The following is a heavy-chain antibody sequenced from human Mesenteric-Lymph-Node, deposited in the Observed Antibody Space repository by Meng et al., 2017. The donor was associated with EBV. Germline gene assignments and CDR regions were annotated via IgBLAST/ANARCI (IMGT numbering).Heavy chain of an antibody. CDR1: SGSISSSNW. CDR2: IYHNGNT. Sequence: QVQLQESVPGLVKPSGTLSLTRAGSSGSISSSNWWSWVRQPPGKGLEWIGEIYHNGNTNYNPSLKSRVTISVDKSKNQFSLKLNSVTAADTAVYYCARADSSGPWHFDYWGQGTLVTVSS. V-gene: IGHV4-4*02. J-gene: IGHJ4*02. D-gene: IGHD3-22*01. CDR3: ARADSSGPWHFDY.